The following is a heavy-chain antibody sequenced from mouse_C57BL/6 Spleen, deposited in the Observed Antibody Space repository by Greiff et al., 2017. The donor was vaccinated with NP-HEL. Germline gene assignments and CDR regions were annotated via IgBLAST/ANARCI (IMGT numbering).Heavy chain of an antibody. J-gene: IGHJ1*03. D-gene: IGHD1-1*01. CDR2: IYPGDGDT. Sequence: QVQLQQSGAELVKPGASVKISCKASGYAFSSYWMNWVKQRPGKGLEWIGQIYPGDGDTNYNGKFKGKATLTADKSSSTAYMQLSSLTSEDSAVYFRARGITTVDWYFDVWGTGTTVTVSS. CDR3: ARGITTVDWYFDV. CDR1: GYAFSSYW. V-gene: IGHV1-80*01.